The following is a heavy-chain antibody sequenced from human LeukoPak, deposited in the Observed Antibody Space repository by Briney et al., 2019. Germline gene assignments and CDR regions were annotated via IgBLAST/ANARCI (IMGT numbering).Heavy chain of an antibody. J-gene: IGHJ4*02. D-gene: IGHD3-22*01. CDR3: AKEKRAYYYDYSDFYPNDY. V-gene: IGHV1-18*01. CDR2: ISTYNGNT. Sequence: ASVKVSCKTSGYSFTNYSMSWVRQAPGQGVEWMGWISTYNGNTEYSQKLKGRVTMTRDTSTSTAYLELRSLRSDDTAVYYCAKEKRAYYYDYSDFYPNDYWGQGTLVTVSS. CDR1: GYSFTNYS.